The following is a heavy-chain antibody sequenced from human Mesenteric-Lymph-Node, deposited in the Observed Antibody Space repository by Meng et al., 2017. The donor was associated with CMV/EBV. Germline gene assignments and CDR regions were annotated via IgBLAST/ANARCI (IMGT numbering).Heavy chain of an antibody. D-gene: IGHD5-18*01. CDR2: MYDSAST. CDR3: ARGRAAMGVDY. Sequence: GSLRLSCTVSGASISSSKYYWGWIRQAPGKGLEWIGSMYDSASTYYNPSLKSRVSISLDTSKNQFSLKLSSVTAADTAVYYCARGRAAMGVDYWGQGTLVTVSS. CDR1: GASISSSKYY. V-gene: IGHV4-39*07. J-gene: IGHJ4*02.